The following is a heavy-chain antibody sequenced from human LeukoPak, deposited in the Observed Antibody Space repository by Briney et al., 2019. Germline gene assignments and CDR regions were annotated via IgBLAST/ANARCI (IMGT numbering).Heavy chain of an antibody. D-gene: IGHD3/OR15-3a*01. CDR3: VREGPRGLAFDI. J-gene: IGHJ3*02. V-gene: IGHV3-13*01. CDR2: IGTAGDT. Sequence: GGSLRLSCAASGFTFSSYDMHWVRQAPGKGLEWVSAIGTAGDTYYPGSVKGRFTISRENAKNTLYLQMNGLRVEDTAVYYCVREGPRGLAFDIWGQGTMVTVSS. CDR1: GFTFSSYD.